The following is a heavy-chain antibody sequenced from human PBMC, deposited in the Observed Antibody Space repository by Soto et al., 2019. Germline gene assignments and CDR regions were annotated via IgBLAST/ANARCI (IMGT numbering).Heavy chain of an antibody. CDR2: ISSSGSTI. CDR3: ARDRGRPDLRDTHYYDSSDLDYGMDV. D-gene: IGHD3-22*01. Sequence: GGSLRLSCAASGFTFSDYYMSWIRQAPGKGLEWVSYISSSGSTIYYADSMKGRFTISRDNAKNSLLLQLNSLRAEDTAVYYCARDRGRPDLRDTHYYDSSDLDYGMDVWGQGTTVTVSS. CDR1: GFTFSDYY. J-gene: IGHJ6*02. V-gene: IGHV3-11*04.